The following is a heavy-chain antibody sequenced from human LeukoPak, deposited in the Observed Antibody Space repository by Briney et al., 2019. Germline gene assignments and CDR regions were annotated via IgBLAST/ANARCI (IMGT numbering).Heavy chain of an antibody. V-gene: IGHV4-39*01. CDR2: IFYSGST. J-gene: IGHJ4*02. D-gene: IGHD6-13*01. CDR3: ARQPVHPGSSWGFFDY. Sequence: SDTLSLTCTVSGGSISTSSYYWGWIRQPPGKGLEWIGSIFYSGSTYYNVSLKSRVTISVDTSKNQFSLKLSSVTAADTAVYYCARQPVHPGSSWGFFDYWGQETLVTVSP. CDR1: GGSISTSSYY.